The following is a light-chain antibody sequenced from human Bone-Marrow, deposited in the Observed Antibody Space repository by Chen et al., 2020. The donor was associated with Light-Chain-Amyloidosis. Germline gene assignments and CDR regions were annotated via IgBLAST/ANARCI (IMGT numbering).Light chain of an antibody. CDR1: SGGVASNF. Sequence: NLMLTQPPAVSDSPGTPVAISCTRSSGGVASNFAQWYQQRPGRLPTIVIYENYRRPSGVPARFSGSIDASSNSASLTISGLQTEDEAIYYCQAYDSSNRVVFGGGTRLTVL. CDR3: QAYDSSNRVV. J-gene: IGLJ3*02. V-gene: IGLV6-57*01. CDR2: ENY.